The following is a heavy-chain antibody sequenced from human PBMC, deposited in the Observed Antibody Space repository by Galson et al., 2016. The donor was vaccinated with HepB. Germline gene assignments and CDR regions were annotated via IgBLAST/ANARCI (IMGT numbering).Heavy chain of an antibody. Sequence: SLRLSCAASGVSFSNYWMHWIRQSQGKGLVWVSRIKGDGTKKDYADSVKGRFTISRDNAKNTLYLQMNRLRAEDKAVYYGARGQFDVWSGDRWFAPWGQGNQATVSS. CDR1: GVSFSNYW. V-gene: IGHV3-74*01. J-gene: IGHJ5*02. CDR3: ARGQFDVWSGDRWFAP. CDR2: IKGDGTKK. D-gene: IGHD3-3*01.